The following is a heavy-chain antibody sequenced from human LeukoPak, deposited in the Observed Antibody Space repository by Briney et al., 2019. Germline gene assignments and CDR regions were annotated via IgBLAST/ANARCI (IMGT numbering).Heavy chain of an antibody. V-gene: IGHV3-23*01. CDR1: GFTFSRYA. J-gene: IGHJ4*02. D-gene: IGHD3-22*01. Sequence: GGSLRLSCAASGFTFSRYAMTWIRQAPGKGLEWVSAISSSGGTIYYADSVKGRFTISRDNSKNTLYLQMNSLRAEDTAMYYCARAMNSWFLLDLDYWGQGTLVTVSS. CDR3: ARAMNSWFLLDLDY. CDR2: ISSSGGTI.